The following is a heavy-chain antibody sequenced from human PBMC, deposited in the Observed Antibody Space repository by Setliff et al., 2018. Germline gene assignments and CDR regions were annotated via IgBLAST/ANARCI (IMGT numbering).Heavy chain of an antibody. CDR3: ATNAGRSSSWYPRRPGEGHAFDI. CDR2: FDPEDGET. CDR1: GYTLTELS. D-gene: IGHD6-13*01. V-gene: IGHV1-24*01. J-gene: IGHJ3*02. Sequence: ASVKVSCKVSGYTLTELSRHWVRQAPGKGLEWMGGFDPEDGETIYAQKFQGRVTMTEDTSTDTAYMELSSLRSEDTAVYYCATNAGRSSSWYPRRPGEGHAFDIWGQGTMVT.